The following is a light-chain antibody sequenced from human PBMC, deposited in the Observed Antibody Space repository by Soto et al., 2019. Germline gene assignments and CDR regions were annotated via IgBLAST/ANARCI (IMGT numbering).Light chain of an antibody. J-gene: IGKJ1*01. V-gene: IGKV3-11*01. CDR3: QQRSNWPLT. CDR2: DAS. Sequence: EIVMTQSPVTLSVSPGERATLSCRASQSVSTYLAWYQQQPGQAPRLLIYDASNRATGIPPRFSGSGSGTDFTLTISSLEPEDFAVYYCQQRSNWPLTFGQGTKVDI. CDR1: QSVSTY.